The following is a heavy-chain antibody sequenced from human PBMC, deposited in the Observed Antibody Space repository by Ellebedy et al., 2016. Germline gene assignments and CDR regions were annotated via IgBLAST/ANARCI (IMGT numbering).Heavy chain of an antibody. CDR3: ALRFGDESSTRQDWFNP. CDR2: IYWDGDK. CDR1: GFSLSTGGVG. D-gene: IGHD3-16*01. Sequence: SGPTLVXPTQTLTLTCTFSGFSLSTGGVGVAWIRQPPGKGLEYLALIYWDGDKGYSPSLTSRLTITSDTSKSQVVLTMTNMDPVDTATYYCALRFGDESSTRQDWFNPWGQGTLVTVSS. V-gene: IGHV2-5*02. J-gene: IGHJ5*02.